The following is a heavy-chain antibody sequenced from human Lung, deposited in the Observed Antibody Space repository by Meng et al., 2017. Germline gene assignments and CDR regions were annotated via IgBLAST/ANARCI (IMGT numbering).Heavy chain of an antibody. CDR3: ARDEDISAAGKLFGDY. CDR2: SDPKSGDT. D-gene: IGHD6-13*01. Sequence: QVQLVQSGAEVKKAGASVKVSCKPSGYTVPDSYIPWVRLAPGQWLEWMGHSDPKSGDTRYAQKFQGRATMTGDTSIGTAYMELIGLRSDATALYYCARDEDISAAGKLFGDYWGQGTLVTVSS. CDR1: GYTVPDSY. V-gene: IGHV1-2*06. J-gene: IGHJ4*02.